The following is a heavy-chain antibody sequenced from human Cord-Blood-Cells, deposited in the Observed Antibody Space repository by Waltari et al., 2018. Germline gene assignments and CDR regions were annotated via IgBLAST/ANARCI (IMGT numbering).Heavy chain of an antibody. V-gene: IGHV1-2*02. CDR1: GYTFTGYY. CDR3: ARLPPGTICSSTSCYTDY. D-gene: IGHD2-2*01. Sequence: QVQLVQSGAEVKKPGASVKVSCKASGYTFTGYYMHWVRQAPGQGLEWMGWINPNSGGTNYAQKVQGRVTMTRDTSISTAYMELSRLRSDDTAVYYCARLPPGTICSSTSCYTDYWGQGTLVTVSS. J-gene: IGHJ4*02. CDR2: INPNSGGT.